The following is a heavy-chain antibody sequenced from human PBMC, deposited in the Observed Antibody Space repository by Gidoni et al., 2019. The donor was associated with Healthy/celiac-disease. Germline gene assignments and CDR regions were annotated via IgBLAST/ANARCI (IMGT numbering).Heavy chain of an antibody. CDR1: GGTFSSYA. Sequence: QVQLVQYGAEVKKPGSSVKVSCKASGGTFSSYAISWVRQAPGQGLEWMGGIIPIFGTANYAQKFQGRVTITADESTSTAYMELSSLRSEDTAVYYCARELGEQWLVGRGYYGMDVWGQGTTVTVSS. D-gene: IGHD6-19*01. CDR2: IIPIFGTA. CDR3: ARELGEQWLVGRGYYGMDV. V-gene: IGHV1-69*01. J-gene: IGHJ6*02.